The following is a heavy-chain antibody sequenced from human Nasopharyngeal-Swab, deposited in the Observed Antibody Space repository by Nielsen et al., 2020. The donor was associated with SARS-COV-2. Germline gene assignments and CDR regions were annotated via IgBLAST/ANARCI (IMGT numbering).Heavy chain of an antibody. D-gene: IGHD6-19*01. V-gene: IGHV3-21*01. CDR2: ISSSSSYI. J-gene: IGHJ3*02. Sequence: GRQAQGKGLEWVSSISSSSSYIYYADSVKGRFTISRDNAKNSLYLQMNSLRAEDTAVYYCARLQWLDTGIDAFDIWGQGTMVTVSS. CDR3: ARLQWLDTGIDAFDI.